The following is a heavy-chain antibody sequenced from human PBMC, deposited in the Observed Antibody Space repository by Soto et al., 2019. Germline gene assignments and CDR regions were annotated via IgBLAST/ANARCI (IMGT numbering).Heavy chain of an antibody. D-gene: IGHD2-15*01. CDR3: ARHRSDFWFDP. CDR2: IYHSVST. J-gene: IGHJ5*02. Sequence: PSETLSLTCAVSGGSISSGGYSWSWIRQPPGKGLECIGYIYHSVSTYYNPSLKSRVTISVDTSKNQFSLKLSSVTAADTAVYYCARHRSDFWFDPWGQGTLVTVSS. V-gene: IGHV4-30-2*01. CDR1: GGSISSGGYS.